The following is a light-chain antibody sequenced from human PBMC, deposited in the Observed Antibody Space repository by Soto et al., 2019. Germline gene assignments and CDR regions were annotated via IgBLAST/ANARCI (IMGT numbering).Light chain of an antibody. CDR2: DVS. Sequence: QSALTQPASVSGSPGQAITISCTGTVSDVGGYNYVSWYQQHPGKAPKLMIYDVSNRPSGVSNRFSGSKSGNTASLTISGLEADDEADYYCNSYTSSSTWVFGGGTKLTVL. V-gene: IGLV2-14*01. J-gene: IGLJ3*02. CDR3: NSYTSSSTWV. CDR1: VSDVGGYNY.